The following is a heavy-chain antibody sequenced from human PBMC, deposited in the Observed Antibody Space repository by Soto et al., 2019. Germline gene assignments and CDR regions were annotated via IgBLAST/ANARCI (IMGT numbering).Heavy chain of an antibody. D-gene: IGHD3-3*01. J-gene: IGHJ3*02. V-gene: IGHV1-8*01. Sequence: GASVKVSCKASGYTFTSYDINWVRQATGQGLEWMGWMNPNSGNTGYAQKFQGRVTMTRNTSISTAYMELSSLRSEDTAVYYCARSSSYDFWSGYYPGAFDIWGQGTMVTVSS. CDR1: GYTFTSYD. CDR3: ARSSSYDFWSGYYPGAFDI. CDR2: MNPNSGNT.